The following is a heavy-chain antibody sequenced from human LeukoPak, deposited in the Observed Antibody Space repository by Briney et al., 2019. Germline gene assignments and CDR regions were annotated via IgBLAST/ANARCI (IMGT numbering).Heavy chain of an antibody. D-gene: IGHD6-19*01. V-gene: IGHV3-23*01. J-gene: IGHJ1*01. Sequence: GGSLRLSCAASRFTFSSYAMSWVRQAPGKGLEWVSAISGSGGSTYYADSVKGRFTISRDNSKNTLYPQMNSLRAEDTAVYYCAKDLDSSGWYGYFQHWGQGTLVTVSS. CDR1: RFTFSSYA. CDR3: AKDLDSSGWYGYFQH. CDR2: ISGSGGST.